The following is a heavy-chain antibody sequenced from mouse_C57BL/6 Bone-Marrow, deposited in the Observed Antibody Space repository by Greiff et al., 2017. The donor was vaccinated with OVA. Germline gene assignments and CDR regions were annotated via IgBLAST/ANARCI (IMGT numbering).Heavy chain of an antibody. Sequence: VKLQQPGAELVKPGASVKLSCKASGYTFTSYWMQWVKQRPGQGLEWIGEIDPSDSYTNYNQKFKGKATLTVDTSSSTAYMQLSSLTSEDSAVDYCAKDYGRYFDYWGQGTTLTVSS. CDR1: GYTFTSYW. CDR3: AKDYGRYFDY. J-gene: IGHJ2*01. CDR2: IDPSDSYT. V-gene: IGHV1-50*01. D-gene: IGHD1-1*01.